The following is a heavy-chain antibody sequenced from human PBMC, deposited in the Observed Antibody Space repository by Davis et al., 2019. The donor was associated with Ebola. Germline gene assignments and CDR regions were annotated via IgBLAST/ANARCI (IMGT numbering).Heavy chain of an antibody. CDR3: AGQLTDNWLDP. J-gene: IGHJ5*02. V-gene: IGHV1-2*02. Sequence: ASVTVSCKASGYTFTDYYMHWVRQAPGQGLEWMGCINPNSGGTKYAQKFQGRVTMTRDTSINTAYMEVSRLRSDDTALYYCAGQLTDNWLDPWGQGTLVTVSS. CDR2: INPNSGGT. CDR1: GYTFTDYY. D-gene: IGHD6-13*01.